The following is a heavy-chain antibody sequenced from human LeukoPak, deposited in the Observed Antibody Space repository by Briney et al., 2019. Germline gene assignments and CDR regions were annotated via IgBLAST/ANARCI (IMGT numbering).Heavy chain of an antibody. D-gene: IGHD3-10*01. CDR2: IDPSDSYT. CDR3: ARRGYYYYGMDV. Sequence: GESLKISCKDSGHSFTSYWISRVRQMPGKGLEWMGRIDPSDSYTNYSPSFQGHVTISVDKSISTACLQWTSLKSSDSAMYYCARRGYYYYGMDVWGQGTTVTVSS. CDR1: GHSFTSYW. J-gene: IGHJ6*02. V-gene: IGHV5-10-1*01.